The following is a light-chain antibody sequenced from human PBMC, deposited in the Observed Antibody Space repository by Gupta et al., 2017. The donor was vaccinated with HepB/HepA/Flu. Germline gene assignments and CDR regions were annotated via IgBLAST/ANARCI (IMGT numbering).Light chain of an antibody. CDR2: AAS. Sequence: DIQMTQSPSSLSASVGDRVTITCRASQSISSYLNGYQQKPGKAPKLLIYAASSLQSGVPSRFSGSGSATDFTLPISSLQHEDFATYYCQQRYSTTPYTFGRGTKLEIK. CDR1: QSISSY. V-gene: IGKV1-39*01. CDR3: QQRYSTTPYT. J-gene: IGKJ2*01.